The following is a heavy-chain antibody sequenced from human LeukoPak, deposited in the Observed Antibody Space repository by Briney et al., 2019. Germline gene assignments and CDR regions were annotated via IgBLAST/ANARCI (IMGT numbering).Heavy chain of an antibody. V-gene: IGHV3-74*01. D-gene: IGHD3-10*01. CDR3: ARDSTMGFDI. CDR2: INSDGSRT. CDR1: GFIFSSYW. J-gene: IGHJ3*02. Sequence: GGSLRLSCAASGFIFSSYWMHWVRHAPGKGLAWVSRINSDGSRTNYADSVKGRFTISRDNAKNSLYLQMNSLRAEDTAVYYCARDSTMGFDIWGQGTMVTVSS.